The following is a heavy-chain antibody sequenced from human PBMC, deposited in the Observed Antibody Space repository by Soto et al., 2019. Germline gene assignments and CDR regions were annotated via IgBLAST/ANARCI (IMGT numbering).Heavy chain of an antibody. CDR2: IYYSGST. D-gene: IGHD5-12*01. V-gene: IGHV4-59*01. CDR1: GGSISSYY. J-gene: IGHJ6*02. CDR3: ARGGDGYNRYYYYYGMDV. Sequence: SETLSLTCTVSGGSISSYYWSWIRQPPGKGLEWIGYIYYSGSTNYNPSLKSRVTISVDTSKNQFSLKLSSVTAADTAVYYCARGGDGYNRYYYYYGMDVWGQGTTVTVSS.